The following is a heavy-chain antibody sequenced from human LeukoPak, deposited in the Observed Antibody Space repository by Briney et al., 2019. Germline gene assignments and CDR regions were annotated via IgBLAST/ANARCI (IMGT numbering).Heavy chain of an antibody. J-gene: IGHJ4*02. D-gene: IGHD5-18*01. CDR2: IKKDGSEK. CDR3: ARDLSGVTGYTYGRGIDY. Sequence: GGSLRLSCAASGFTVSSNYMSWVRQAPGQGLEWVANIKKDGSEKYYVDTVQGRVTMSRDNATTSLYLEMSSLRAEDTAVYYCARDLSGVTGYTYGRGIDYWGQGTLVTVSS. V-gene: IGHV3-7*03. CDR1: GFTVSSNY.